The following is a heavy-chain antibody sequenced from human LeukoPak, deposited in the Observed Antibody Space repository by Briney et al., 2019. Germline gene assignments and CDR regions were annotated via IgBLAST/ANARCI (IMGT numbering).Heavy chain of an antibody. J-gene: IGHJ5*02. CDR2: ISGYNGYT. CDR1: GYTFTSYG. D-gene: IGHD3-22*01. V-gene: IGHV1-18*01. CDR3: ARDEARYSSGYYPNWFDP. Sequence: ASVKVSCKPSGYTFTSYGISWVRQAPGRGLEWMGWISGYNGYTHYAHNLQGRVTMTTDTSTSTAYMELRSLRSDDTAVYYCARDEARYSSGYYPNWFDPWGQGTLVTVSS.